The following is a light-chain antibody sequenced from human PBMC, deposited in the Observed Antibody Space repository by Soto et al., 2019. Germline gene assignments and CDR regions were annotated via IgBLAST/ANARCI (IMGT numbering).Light chain of an antibody. CDR3: QSYDSRLGGVV. CDR1: SSNFGADYD. CDR2: GNS. V-gene: IGLV1-40*01. J-gene: IGLJ2*01. Sequence: QSALTQPPSLSGAPGQRVIIPCTGSSSNFGADYDVHWYQQLPGTAPKLLIYGNSNRPSGVPDRFSGSKSGTSASLAITGLQAEDEADYYCQSYDSRLGGVVFGGGTKLTVL.